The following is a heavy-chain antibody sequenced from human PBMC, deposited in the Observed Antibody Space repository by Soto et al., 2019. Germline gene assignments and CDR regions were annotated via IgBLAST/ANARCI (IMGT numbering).Heavy chain of an antibody. CDR2: IYQSGST. V-gene: IGHV4-30-2*01. D-gene: IGHD2-2*01. J-gene: IGHJ4*02. CDR1: CGSISSGGYS. Sequence: SDTLSLTFAVSCGSISSGGYSWSWIRQPPGKGLEWIGYIYQSGSTYYNPSLKSRVTISVDRSKNQFSLKLSSVTAADTAVYYCARVPERWGQGTLVTVSS. CDR3: ARVPER.